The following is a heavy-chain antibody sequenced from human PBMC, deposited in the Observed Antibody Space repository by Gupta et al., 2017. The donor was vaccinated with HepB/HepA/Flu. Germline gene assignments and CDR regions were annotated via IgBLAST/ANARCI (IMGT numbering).Heavy chain of an antibody. CDR3: PRSADYFGSGSYDY. Sequence: EVKLVESGGGLVQPGGSLRLSCAASGFNFSSYEMNWVRQAPGKGLEWVSYMSRGGSAIYYADSVKGRFTISRDNAKNSVYLQMNSLRVEDTAVYYCPRSADYFGSGSYDYWGQGTLVTVSS. D-gene: IGHD3-10*01. CDR2: MSRGGSAI. J-gene: IGHJ4*02. V-gene: IGHV3-48*03. CDR1: GFNFSSYE.